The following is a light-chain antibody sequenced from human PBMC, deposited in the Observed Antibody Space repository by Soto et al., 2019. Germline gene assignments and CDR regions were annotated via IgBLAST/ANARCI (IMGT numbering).Light chain of an antibody. CDR2: GAS. CDR3: QQYGSSPRT. Sequence: DIVLTQSPVTLSLSPGERATLSCGASQSVSNNYLAWYQQKPGQAPRLLIYGASNRATGIPDRFSGSGSGTDFTLTITRLEPEDFAVYFCQQYGSSPRTFGQGTKVDNK. J-gene: IGKJ1*01. CDR1: QSVSNNY. V-gene: IGKV3-20*01.